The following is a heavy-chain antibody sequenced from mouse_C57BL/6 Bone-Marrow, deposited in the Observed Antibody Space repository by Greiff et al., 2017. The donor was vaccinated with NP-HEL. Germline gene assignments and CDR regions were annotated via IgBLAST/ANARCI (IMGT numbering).Heavy chain of an antibody. D-gene: IGHD1-1*01. J-gene: IGHJ1*03. V-gene: IGHV1-55*01. CDR3: ATVVATRGYFDV. CDR1: GYTFTSYW. Sequence: QVQLKQPGAELVKPGASVKMSCKASGYTFTSYWITWVKQRPGQGLEWIGDIYPGSGSTNYNEKFKSKATLTVDTSSSTAYMQLSSLTSEDSAVYYCATVVATRGYFDVWGTGTTVTVSS. CDR2: IYPGSGST.